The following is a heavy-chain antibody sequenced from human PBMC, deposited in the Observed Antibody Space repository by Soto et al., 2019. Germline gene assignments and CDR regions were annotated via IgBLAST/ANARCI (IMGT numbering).Heavy chain of an antibody. D-gene: IGHD3-9*01. V-gene: IGHV3-30-3*01. CDR2: ISYDGSNK. CDR1: GFTFSSYA. J-gene: IGHJ5*02. Sequence: QVQLVESGGGVVQPGRSLRLSCAASGFTFSSYAMHWVRQAPGKGLEWVAVISYDGSNKYYADSVKGRFTISRDNSKNTLYLQMNSPRAEDTAVYYCARDRPAEYYDILTGYPHWFDPWGQGTLVTVSS. CDR3: ARDRPAEYYDILTGYPHWFDP.